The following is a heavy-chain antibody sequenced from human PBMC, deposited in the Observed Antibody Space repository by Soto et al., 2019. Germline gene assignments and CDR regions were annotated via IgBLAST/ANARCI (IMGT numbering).Heavy chain of an antibody. CDR3: ASLGGEAVAGYFDY. CDR1: GFTFDDYG. D-gene: IGHD6-19*01. Sequence: EVQLVESGGGVVRPGGSLRLSCAASGFTFDDYGMSWVRQAPGKGLEWVSGINWNGGSTGYADSVKGRFTISRDNAKNCLYLQMNSLRAEDTALYYCASLGGEAVAGYFDYWGQGTLVTVSS. V-gene: IGHV3-20*04. CDR2: INWNGGST. J-gene: IGHJ4*02.